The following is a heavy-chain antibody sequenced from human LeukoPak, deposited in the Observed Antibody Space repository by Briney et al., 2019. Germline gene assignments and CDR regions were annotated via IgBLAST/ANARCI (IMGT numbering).Heavy chain of an antibody. V-gene: IGHV3-30*18. CDR3: AKGGQWLPFDY. CDR2: ISYDGSNK. D-gene: IGHD5-12*01. Sequence: GGSLRLSCAASGFTFSSYGTHWVRQAPGKGLEWVAVISYDGSNKYYADSVKGRFTISRDNSKNTLYLQMNSLRAEDTAVYYCAKGGQWLPFDYWGQGTLVTVSS. CDR1: GFTFSSYG. J-gene: IGHJ4*02.